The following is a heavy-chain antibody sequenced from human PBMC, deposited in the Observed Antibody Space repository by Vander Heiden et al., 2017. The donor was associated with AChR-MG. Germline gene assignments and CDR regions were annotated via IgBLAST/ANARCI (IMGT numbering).Heavy chain of an antibody. Sequence: QVQLVESGGGLVKPGGSLRLSCAASAFTFAHHYMSWIRQAPGKGLEWVAYISSSSSYTNYADSVKGRFTISRDNAKNSLYLQMNSLRAEDTAVYYCATTESGYYYDSSGYFYWGQGTLVTVSS. V-gene: IGHV3-11*06. CDR3: ATTESGYYYDSSGYFY. J-gene: IGHJ4*02. D-gene: IGHD3-22*01. CDR1: AFTFAHHY. CDR2: ISSSSSYT.